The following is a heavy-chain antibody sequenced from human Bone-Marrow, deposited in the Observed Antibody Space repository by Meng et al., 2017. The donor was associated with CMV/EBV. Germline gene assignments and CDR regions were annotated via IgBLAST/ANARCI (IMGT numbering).Heavy chain of an antibody. J-gene: IGHJ5*02. CDR1: GYSFSTYG. CDR2: IDPKDSYT. CDR3: AVVRKAAGLGWSDP. Sequence: SGYSFSTYGINGVRQKPGRGLEWIGRIDPKDSYTTYSPSFQGHVSISADKSIGIVYLQWSSLKASDTAMYYCAVVRKAAGLGWSDPWGQGTLVTVSS. D-gene: IGHD6-13*01. V-gene: IGHV5-10-1*01.